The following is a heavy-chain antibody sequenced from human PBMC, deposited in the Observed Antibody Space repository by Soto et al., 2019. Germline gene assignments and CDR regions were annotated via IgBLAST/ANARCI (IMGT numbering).Heavy chain of an antibody. CDR2: ISDDGSNK. CDR1: GFTFISYA. CDR3: AIESSGIAVAGVYYYYYGMDV. J-gene: IGHJ6*02. D-gene: IGHD6-19*01. V-gene: IGHV3-30-3*01. Sequence: QVQLVESGGGVVQPGRSLRLSCAASGFTFISYAMHWVRQAPGKGLEWVAVISDDGSNKYYADSGKGRLNISRDNSKNTLYLQMNSVRDDDTAVYYCAIESSGIAVAGVYYYYYGMDVWGHGTTVTVSS.